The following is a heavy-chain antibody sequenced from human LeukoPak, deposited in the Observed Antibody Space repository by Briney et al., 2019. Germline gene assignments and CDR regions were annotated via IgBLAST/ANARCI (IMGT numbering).Heavy chain of an antibody. J-gene: IGHJ6*03. CDR2: INHSGSA. CDR1: GGSFSRYY. CDR3: ASGDYYYYMDV. Sequence: SETLSLTCAVYGGSFSRYYWTWIRQPPGKGLEWIGEINHSGSANYNPSLKSRVTISVDASKSQFSLRLSSVTAADTAVYYCASGDYYYYMDVWGKGTTVTVSS. V-gene: IGHV4-34*01.